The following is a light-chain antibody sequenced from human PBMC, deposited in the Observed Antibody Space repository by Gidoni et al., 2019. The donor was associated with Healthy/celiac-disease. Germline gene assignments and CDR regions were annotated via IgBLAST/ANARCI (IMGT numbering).Light chain of an antibody. CDR1: PSVRSSY. CDR3: QQYGSSPST. V-gene: IGKV3-20*01. CDR2: GAS. Sequence: EIVLLQSPGTLSLSPGERATLSCRASPSVRSSYLAWYQQKPGQAPRLLIYGASSRATGIPDRYSGSGSETDFTLTISRLEPEDFAVYYCQQYGSSPSTFGQGTKVEIK. J-gene: IGKJ1*01.